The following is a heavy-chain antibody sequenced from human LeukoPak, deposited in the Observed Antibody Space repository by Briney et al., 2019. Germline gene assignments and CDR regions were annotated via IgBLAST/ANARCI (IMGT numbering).Heavy chain of an antibody. D-gene: IGHD3-10*01. CDR1: GYTFTSYG. CDR2: ISAYNGNT. Sequence: ASVKVSCKASGYTFTSYGISWVRQAPGQGLEWMGWISAYNGNTNYAQKLQGRVTMTTDTSTSTAYMELRSLRSDDTALYYCARDQWSYYGSRSYYDLDYWGQGTLVTVSS. CDR3: ARDQWSYYGSRSYYDLDY. V-gene: IGHV1-18*01. J-gene: IGHJ4*02.